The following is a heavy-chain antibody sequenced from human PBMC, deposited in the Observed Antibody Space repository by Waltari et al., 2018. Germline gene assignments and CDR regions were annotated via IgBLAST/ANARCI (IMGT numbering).Heavy chain of an antibody. J-gene: IGHJ5*01. Sequence: EVQLLESGGGLVQPGGSLRLSCAASGFSFSNYDMAWVRQAPGKGREGVAGIRNSGGNTYYGDSVKGRFAISRDNSRNTLHLQMNGLRAEDTAIYYCTSWRVVAGTGWFDSWGQGTLVTVSS. D-gene: IGHD2-15*01. V-gene: IGHV3-23*01. CDR1: GFSFSNYD. CDR2: IRNSGGNT. CDR3: TSWRVVAGTGWFDS.